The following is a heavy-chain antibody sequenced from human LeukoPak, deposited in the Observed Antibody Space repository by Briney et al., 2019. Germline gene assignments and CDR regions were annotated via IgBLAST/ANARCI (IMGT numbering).Heavy chain of an antibody. Sequence: TGGSLRLSCAASGFTVSSNYMSWVRQAPGKGLEWVSVINSGGSTYYADSVKGRFTISRDNSKNTLYLQMNSLRAEDTAVYYCARAYTAKALYYFDYWGQGTLVTVSS. CDR2: INSGGST. J-gene: IGHJ4*01. D-gene: IGHD5-18*01. CDR1: GFTVSSNY. CDR3: ARAYTAKALYYFDY. V-gene: IGHV3-66*02.